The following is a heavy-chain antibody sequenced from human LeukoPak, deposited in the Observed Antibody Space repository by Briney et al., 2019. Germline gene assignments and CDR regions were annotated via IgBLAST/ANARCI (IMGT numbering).Heavy chain of an antibody. CDR2: ISSSSSYI. Sequence: GGSLRLSCAASGFTFSSYSMNWVRQAPGKGLEWVSSISSSSSYIYYADSVKGRFTISRDNAKNSLYLQMNSLRAEDTAVYYCARVPNDILTGYYDCWGQGTLVTVSS. V-gene: IGHV3-21*01. CDR3: ARVPNDILTGYYDC. CDR1: GFTFSSYS. J-gene: IGHJ4*02. D-gene: IGHD3-9*01.